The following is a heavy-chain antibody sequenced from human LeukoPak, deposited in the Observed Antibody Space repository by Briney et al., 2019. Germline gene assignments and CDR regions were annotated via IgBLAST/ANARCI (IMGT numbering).Heavy chain of an antibody. CDR3: AKDYRSADLEEDYYDSSGYQDY. CDR2: ISGSGDST. V-gene: IGHV3-23*01. CDR1: GFTFSTYA. D-gene: IGHD3-22*01. Sequence: GGSLRLSCAASGFTFSTYAMSWVRQAPGKGLEWVSAISGSGDSTYYADSVKGRFTISRDNSKDTLYLQMNSLRAEDTAVYYCAKDYRSADLEEDYYDSSGYQDYWGQGTLVTVSS. J-gene: IGHJ4*02.